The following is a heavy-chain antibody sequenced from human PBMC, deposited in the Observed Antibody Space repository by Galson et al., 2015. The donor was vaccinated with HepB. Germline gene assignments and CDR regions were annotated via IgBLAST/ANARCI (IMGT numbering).Heavy chain of an antibody. CDR1: GFSLSTSGMC. Sequence: PALVKPTQTLTLTCTFSGFSLSTSGMCVSWIRQPPGKALEWLALIDWDDDKYYSTSLKTRLTISKDTSKNQVVLTMTNMDPVDTATYYCARIPYYYGSGTYDYWGQGTLVTVSS. CDR2: IDWDDDK. CDR3: ARIPYYYGSGTYDY. D-gene: IGHD3-10*01. V-gene: IGHV2-70*01. J-gene: IGHJ4*02.